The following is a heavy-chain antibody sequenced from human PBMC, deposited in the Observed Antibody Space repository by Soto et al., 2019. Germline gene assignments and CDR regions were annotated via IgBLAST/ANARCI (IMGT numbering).Heavy chain of an antibody. V-gene: IGHV3-74*01. CDR3: VGGDNGGCGL. Sequence: EVQLVESEGGLVQRGGSLRLSCAASGFTFNYYWMHWVRQAPGQGLVWVSHIHSDGSTTTYADSVKGRFTISRDNAKNTLYLQMSSLSAEDTAVYYGVGGDNGGCGLWGQGTAVAVSS. CDR2: IHSDGSTT. D-gene: IGHD2-15*01. CDR1: GFTFNYYW. J-gene: IGHJ3*01.